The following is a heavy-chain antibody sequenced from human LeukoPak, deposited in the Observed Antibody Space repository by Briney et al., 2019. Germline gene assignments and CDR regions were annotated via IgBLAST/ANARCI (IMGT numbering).Heavy chain of an antibody. CDR1: GFTFSSYS. CDR3: ARAGYCSSTSCYTFDY. D-gene: IGHD2-2*02. Sequence: PGGSLRLSCAASGFTFSSYSMNWVRQAPGKGLEWVSSISSSSSYIYYADSVKGRFTISRDNAKTSLYPLMNSLRAEDTAVYYCARAGYCSSTSCYTFDYWGQGTLVTVSS. CDR2: ISSSSSYI. J-gene: IGHJ4*02. V-gene: IGHV3-21*01.